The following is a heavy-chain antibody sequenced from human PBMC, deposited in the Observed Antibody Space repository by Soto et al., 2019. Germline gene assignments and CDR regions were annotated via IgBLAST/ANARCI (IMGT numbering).Heavy chain of an antibody. CDR2: IGLYIDDT. D-gene: IGHD3-10*01. CDR3: WRCAFDYGSDGDDNTPFDY. J-gene: IGHJ4*02. V-gene: IGHV1-18*04. Sequence: ASVKVSCKASGYIFTSYGINCLLQPPGQGLQWLGWIGLYIDDTNYDMKFEGGVIITSEASTNTAQKELRSMTSDDTAVNYCWRCAFDYGSDGDDNTPFDYWGQGTLVTVSS. CDR1: GYIFTSYG.